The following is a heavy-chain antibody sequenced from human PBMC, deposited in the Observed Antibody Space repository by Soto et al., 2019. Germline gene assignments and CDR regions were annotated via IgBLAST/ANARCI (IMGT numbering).Heavy chain of an antibody. CDR2: INAGNGNT. V-gene: IGHV1-3*01. CDR3: ARDTIPDYYGMDV. CDR1: GYTFTSYS. J-gene: IGHJ6*02. D-gene: IGHD3-3*01. Sequence: ASVEVSCKASGYTFTSYSMHWVLQAPGQRLEWMGWINAGNGNTKYSQKFQGRVTITRDTSASTAYMELSSLRSEDTAVYYCARDTIPDYYGMDVWGQGTTVTVSS.